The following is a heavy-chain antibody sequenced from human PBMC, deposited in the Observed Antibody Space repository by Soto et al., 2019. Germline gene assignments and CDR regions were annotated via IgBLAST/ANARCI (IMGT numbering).Heavy chain of an antibody. J-gene: IGHJ5*02. Sequence: ASVKVSCKASGFPFTGYYIHWLRQAPGQGLEWMGWINAHSGGTEYAQKFQGRVTLTRDTSIATAYLTLTSLTSDDTALYYCAKDLTRQLAYWLDPWGQGTQVTVSS. CDR2: INAHSGGT. CDR1: GFPFTGYY. D-gene: IGHD6-6*01. CDR3: AKDLTRQLAYWLDP. V-gene: IGHV1-2*02.